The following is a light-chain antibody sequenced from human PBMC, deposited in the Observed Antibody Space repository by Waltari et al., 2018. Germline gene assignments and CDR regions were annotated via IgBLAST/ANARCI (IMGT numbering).Light chain of an antibody. V-gene: IGLV2-14*01. Sequence: QSALTQPASVSGSPGQSITISCTGTSSDIGGYNYVYWYQQHPGKAPKLMIYDFSKRPSGVSNRFSGSKSGNTVSLTISGLQTVDEADYYCSSYTSSSSRVFGTGTKVTVL. CDR2: DFS. CDR1: SSDIGGYNY. J-gene: IGLJ1*01. CDR3: SSYTSSSSRV.